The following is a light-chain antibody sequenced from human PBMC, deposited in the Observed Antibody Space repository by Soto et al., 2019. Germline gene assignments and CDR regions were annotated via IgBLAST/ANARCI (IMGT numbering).Light chain of an antibody. CDR3: LEYCSPLFT. CDR2: WAS. V-gene: IGKV4-1*01. J-gene: IGKJ4*01. CDR1: QVVFYKSKNY. Sequence: DSVLSHTQAPLAVXXGERATINXXAXQVVFYKSKNYLGWYQQKPGQPPKFLIYWASTREAGVPDRFSGSRSGTDFTLTISSLQTEDVVAYYCLEYCSPLFTYNGG.